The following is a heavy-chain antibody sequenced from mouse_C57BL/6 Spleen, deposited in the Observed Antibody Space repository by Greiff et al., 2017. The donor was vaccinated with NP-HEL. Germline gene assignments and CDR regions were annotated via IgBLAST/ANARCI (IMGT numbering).Heavy chain of an antibody. J-gene: IGHJ3*01. CDR3: TREGDGFPFAY. Sequence: EVHLVESGEGLVKPGGSLKLSCAASGFTFSSYAMSWVRQTPEKRLEWVAYISSGGDYIYYADTVKGRFTISRDNARNTLYLQMSSLKSEDTAMYYCTREGDGFPFAYWGQGTLVTVSA. V-gene: IGHV5-9-1*02. CDR2: ISSGGDYI. D-gene: IGHD2-3*01. CDR1: GFTFSSYA.